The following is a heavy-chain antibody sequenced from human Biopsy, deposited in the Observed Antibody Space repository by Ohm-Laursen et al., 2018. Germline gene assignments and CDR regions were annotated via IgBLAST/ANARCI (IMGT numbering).Heavy chain of an antibody. CDR3: TKADDFWSPEGYYYYFSGMDV. CDR1: GFTFSSYA. Sequence: GSLRLSCAASGFTFSSYAMSWVRQAPGKGLEWVSAIRSTGGSTYYANSVKGRFTISRDNSKNIQFLQVNNLRAEDTAIYYCTKADDFWSPEGYYYYFSGMDVWGQGTTVTVSS. D-gene: IGHD3-3*01. J-gene: IGHJ6*02. V-gene: IGHV3-23*01. CDR2: IRSTGGST.